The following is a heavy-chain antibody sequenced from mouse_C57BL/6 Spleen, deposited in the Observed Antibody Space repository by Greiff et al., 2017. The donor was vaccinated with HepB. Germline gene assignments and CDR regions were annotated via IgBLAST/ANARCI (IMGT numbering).Heavy chain of an antibody. J-gene: IGHJ3*01. V-gene: IGHV14-2*01. CDR3: ASHSGGYYVTWFAY. CDR2: IDPEDGET. D-gene: IGHD2-3*01. Sequence: VHVKQSGAELVKPGASVKLSCTASGFNIKDYYMHWVKQRTEQGLEWIGRIDPEDGETKYAPKFQGKATITADTSSNTAYLQLSSLTSEDTAVYYCASHSGGYYVTWFAYWGQGTLVTVSA. CDR1: GFNIKDYY.